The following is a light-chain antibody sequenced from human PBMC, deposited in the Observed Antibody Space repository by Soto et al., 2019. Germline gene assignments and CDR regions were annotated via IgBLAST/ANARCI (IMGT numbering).Light chain of an antibody. Sequence: QSALTQPASVSGSPGQSITISCTGTSSDVGGYNYVSWYQQHPGKAPKLMIYEISNRPSGVSSRFSGSRSGNTASLPVSGLQAEDEADYYCSSYTSTSTNVFGTGTQLTVL. CDR2: EIS. J-gene: IGLJ1*01. CDR3: SSYTSTSTNV. CDR1: SSDVGGYNY. V-gene: IGLV2-14*01.